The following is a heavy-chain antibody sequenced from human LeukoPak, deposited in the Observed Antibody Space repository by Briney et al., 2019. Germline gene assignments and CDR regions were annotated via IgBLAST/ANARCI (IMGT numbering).Heavy chain of an antibody. CDR3: AKGQELDDGVFDS. Sequence: PGGSLRLSCAASGFTFSSYDMHWVRQATGKGLEWVSAIGTAGDPYYPGSVKGRFTISRDNSKNALFLQMNSLRVEDTAIYYCAKGQELDDGVFDSWGQGTLVTVSS. CDR2: IGTAGDP. D-gene: IGHD1-1*01. V-gene: IGHV3-13*05. J-gene: IGHJ4*02. CDR1: GFTFSSYD.